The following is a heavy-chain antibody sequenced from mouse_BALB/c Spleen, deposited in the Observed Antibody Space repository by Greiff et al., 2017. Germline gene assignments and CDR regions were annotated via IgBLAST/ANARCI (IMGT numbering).Heavy chain of an antibody. CDR2: ISTYYGDA. V-gene: IGHV1S137*01. J-gene: IGHJ2*01. CDR1: GYTFTDYA. Sequence: VKLQESGAELVRPGVSVKISCKGSGYTFTDYAMHWVKQSHAKSLEWIGVISTYYGDASYNQKFKGKATMTVDKSSSTAYMELARLTSEDSAIYYCARWIWDYFDYWGQGTTLTVSS. CDR3: ARWIWDYFDY.